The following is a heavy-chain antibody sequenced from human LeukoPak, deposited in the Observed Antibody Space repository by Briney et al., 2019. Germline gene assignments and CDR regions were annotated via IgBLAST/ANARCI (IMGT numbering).Heavy chain of an antibody. CDR1: GHIFTNYG. D-gene: IGHD1-26*01. J-gene: IGHJ4*02. V-gene: IGHV1-18*01. Sequence: GASVKLSCKASGHIFTNYGINWVRQAPGQGLEWMGWISAYNGNTKYTQKLQDRVTMTTATSTSTAYMELKTLRSDDTAVYFCARAGYSRFVDDLDYWGQGTLVTVSS. CDR3: ARAGYSRFVDDLDY. CDR2: ISAYNGNT.